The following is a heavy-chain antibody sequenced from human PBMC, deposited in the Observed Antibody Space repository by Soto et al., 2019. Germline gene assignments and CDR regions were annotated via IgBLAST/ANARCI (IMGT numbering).Heavy chain of an antibody. V-gene: IGHV3-23*01. CDR2: ISGSGGST. D-gene: IGHD1-26*01. CDR1: GFTFSSYV. J-gene: IGHJ4*02. Sequence: GGSLRLSCAASGFTFSSYVMSWVRQAPGKGLEWVSAISGSGGSTYYADSVKGRFTISRDNSKNTLYLQMNSLRAEDTAVYYCAKGSYSGSSKRVRPDYWGQGTLVTVSS. CDR3: AKGSYSGSSKRVRPDY.